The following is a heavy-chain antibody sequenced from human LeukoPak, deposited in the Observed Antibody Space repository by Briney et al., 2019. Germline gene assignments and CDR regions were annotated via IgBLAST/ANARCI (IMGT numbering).Heavy chain of an antibody. CDR2: INTYNGNT. V-gene: IGHV1-18*01. J-gene: IGHJ5*02. D-gene: IGHD2-8*01. CDR1: GYIFTSYG. CDR3: ARDLVHHRLLATNYNWFDP. Sequence: ASVKVSCKASGYIFTSYGISWVRQAPGQGLEWMGWINTYNGNTKYAQKVQGRVTMTTDTATSTAYMEVRSLRSADTAVYYCARDLVHHRLLATNYNWFDPWGRGTLVTVSS.